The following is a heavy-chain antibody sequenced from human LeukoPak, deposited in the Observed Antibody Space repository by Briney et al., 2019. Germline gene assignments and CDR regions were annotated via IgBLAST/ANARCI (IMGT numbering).Heavy chain of an antibody. Sequence: GGSLRLSCAASGFTFSSYSMNWVRQAPGKGLEWVSSISSSSSYIYYADSVKGRFTISRDNAKNSLYLQMNSLRVEDTAVYYCARAQWLAVGYYFDYWGQGTLVTVSS. CDR2: ISSSSSYI. D-gene: IGHD6-19*01. V-gene: IGHV3-21*01. J-gene: IGHJ4*02. CDR3: ARAQWLAVGYYFDY. CDR1: GFTFSSYS.